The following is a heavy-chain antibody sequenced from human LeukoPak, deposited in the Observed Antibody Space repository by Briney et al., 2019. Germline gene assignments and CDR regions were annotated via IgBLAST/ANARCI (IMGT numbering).Heavy chain of an antibody. CDR2: ISTSGNT. Sequence: SETLSLTCTVSGGSISSGRSYWSWIRQSAGKGLEWIGRISTSGNTNYNPSLKSRVTISIDTSEKQFSLKLRSVTATDTAVYYCARLNNIVGASSDAFDIRGQGTMVTVSS. D-gene: IGHD1-26*01. CDR1: GGSISSGRSY. V-gene: IGHV4-61*02. J-gene: IGHJ3*02. CDR3: ARLNNIVGASSDAFDI.